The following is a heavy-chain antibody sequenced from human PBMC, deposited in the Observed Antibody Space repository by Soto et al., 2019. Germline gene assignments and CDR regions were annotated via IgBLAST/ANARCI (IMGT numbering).Heavy chain of an antibody. V-gene: IGHV3-30*03. CDR3: AHAFRGDFDY. J-gene: IGHJ4*02. Sequence: QVQLVESGGGVVQPGRSLRLSCAASGFTFSSYGMHWVRQAPGKGLEWVAVISYDGSNKYYADSVKGRFTISRDNSKNTPYLQMNSLRAEDTAVYYCAHAFRGDFDYWGQGTLVTVSS. CDR2: ISYDGSNK. D-gene: IGHD3-10*01. CDR1: GFTFSSYG.